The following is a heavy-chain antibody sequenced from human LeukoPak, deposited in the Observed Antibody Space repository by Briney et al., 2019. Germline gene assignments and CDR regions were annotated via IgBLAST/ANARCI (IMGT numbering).Heavy chain of an antibody. V-gene: IGHV1-69*05. Sequence: GASVKVSCKASGGTFSSYAISWVRQAPGQGLEWMGGIIPIFGTANYAQKFQGRVTITTDESTSTAYMELSSLRSEDTAVYYCARAGYYYDSSGYYPFDYWGQGTLVTVSS. D-gene: IGHD3-22*01. CDR1: GGTFSSYA. CDR3: ARAGYYYDSSGYYPFDY. J-gene: IGHJ4*02. CDR2: IIPIFGTA.